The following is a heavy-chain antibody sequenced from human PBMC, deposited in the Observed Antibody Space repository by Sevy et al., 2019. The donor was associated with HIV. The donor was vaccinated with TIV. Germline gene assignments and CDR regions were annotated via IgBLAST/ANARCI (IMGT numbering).Heavy chain of an antibody. V-gene: IGHV4-34*01. CDR2: INHSGST. D-gene: IGHD3-3*01. CDR1: GGSFSGYY. J-gene: IGHJ4*02. CDR3: ARGSNYDFWSGYFDY. Sequence: SETLSLTCAVYGGSFSGYYWSWIRQPPGKGLEWIGEINHSGSTNYNPSLKSRVTISVDMSKNQFSLKLSSVTAADTAVYYCARGSNYDFWSGYFDYWGQGTLVTVSS.